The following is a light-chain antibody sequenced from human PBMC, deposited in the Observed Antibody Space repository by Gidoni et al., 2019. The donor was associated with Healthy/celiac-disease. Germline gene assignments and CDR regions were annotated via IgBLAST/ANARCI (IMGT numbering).Light chain of an antibody. J-gene: IGKJ5*01. V-gene: IGKV3-11*01. CDR2: DAS. Sequence: EILLTPSPATLSFSPGERATLPCRASQSVSSYLAWYQQKPGQAPRLLIYDASNRATGIPARFSGSGSGTDFTLTISSLEPEDCAVYYCQQRSNWPPITFGQGTRLEIK. CDR3: QQRSNWPPIT. CDR1: QSVSSY.